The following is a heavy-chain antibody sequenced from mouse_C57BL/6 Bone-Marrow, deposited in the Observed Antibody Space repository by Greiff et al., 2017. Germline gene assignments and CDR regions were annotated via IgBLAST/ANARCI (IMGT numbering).Heavy chain of an antibody. J-gene: IGHJ2*01. CDR3: TSGLLLRGDY. Sequence: QVQLQQSGAELVRPGASVTLSCKASGYTFTDYEMPWVKQTPVHGLEWIGAIDPETGGTASNQKFTCKAILTADKSSSTAYMELRSLTSEDSAVYYCTSGLLLRGDYWGQGTTLTVSS. CDR2: IDPETGGT. D-gene: IGHD1-1*01. V-gene: IGHV1-15*01. CDR1: GYTFTDYE.